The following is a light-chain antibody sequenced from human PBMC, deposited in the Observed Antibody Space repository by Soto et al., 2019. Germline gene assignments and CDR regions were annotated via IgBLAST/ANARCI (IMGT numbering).Light chain of an antibody. CDR3: QHWTDYSWT. Sequence: DIHMTQSPSTLSASVGDRVTITCRASQSLTMWLAGYQQKPGKAPNLLIYKTYSLESGVPSRFSGNGSGTEFTLTISTLQPDDFATYYCQHWTDYSWTFGQGTKVEVK. CDR2: KTY. CDR1: QSLTMW. V-gene: IGKV1-5*03. J-gene: IGKJ1*01.